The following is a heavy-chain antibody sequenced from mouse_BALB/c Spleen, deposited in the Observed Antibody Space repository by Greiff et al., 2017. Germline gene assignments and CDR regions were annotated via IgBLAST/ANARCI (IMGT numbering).Heavy chain of an antibody. CDR1: GFSLTSYD. D-gene: IGHD3-2*01. J-gene: IGHJ3*01. CDR2: IWTGGGT. Sequence: VQLVESGPGLVAPSQSLSITCTVSGFSLTSYDISWIRQPPGKGLEWLGVIWTGGGTNYNSAFMSRLSISKDNSKSQVFLKMNSLQTDDTAIYYCVRDRGGQLGLFAYWGQGTLVTVSA. CDR3: VRDRGGQLGLFAY. V-gene: IGHV2-9-2*01.